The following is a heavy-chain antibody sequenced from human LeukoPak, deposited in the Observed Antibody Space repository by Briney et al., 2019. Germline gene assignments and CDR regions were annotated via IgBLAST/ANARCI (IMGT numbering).Heavy chain of an antibody. CDR2: ISSSSSTI. CDR3: EKDLVVDLDY. J-gene: IGHJ4*02. D-gene: IGHD3-22*01. Sequence: GGSLRLSCAASGFTFSSYSMNWVRQAPGKGLEWVSYISSSSSTIYYADSVKGRFTISRDNAKNSLYLQMNSLRAEDTAVYYCEKDLVVDLDYWGQGTLVTVSS. CDR1: GFTFSSYS. V-gene: IGHV3-48*01.